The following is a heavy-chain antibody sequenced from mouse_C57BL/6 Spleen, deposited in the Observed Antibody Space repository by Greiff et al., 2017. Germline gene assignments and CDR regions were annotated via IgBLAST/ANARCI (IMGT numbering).Heavy chain of an antibody. J-gene: IGHJ3*01. Sequence: EVMLVESGGGLVQPGGSLSLSCAASGFTFTDYYMSWVRQPPGKALEWLGFIRNKDNGYTTEYSASVKGRFTISRDNSQSILYLQMNALRAEDSAAYYCARFSRFDYGSFDYWGQGTLVTVSA. CDR1: GFTFTDYY. D-gene: IGHD1-1*01. CDR2: IRNKDNGYTT. CDR3: ARFSRFDYGSFDY. V-gene: IGHV7-3*01.